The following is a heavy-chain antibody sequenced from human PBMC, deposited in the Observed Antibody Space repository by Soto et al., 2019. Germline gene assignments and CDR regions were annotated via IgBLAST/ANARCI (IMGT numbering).Heavy chain of an antibody. CDR1: GGSLSNYG. V-gene: IGHV1-69*12. CDR2: IIPVFGTA. J-gene: IGHJ6*02. CDR3: ARGDATKIVVTTYDAMDV. D-gene: IGHD4-17*01. Sequence: QVQLVQSGAEVKKPGSSVKVSCKASGGSLSNYGISWVRQAPGQGLEWMGGIIPVFGTANYAQKFQGRVTSTADESTNIVYMDVTSLRSEDTAVYYCARGDATKIVVTTYDAMDVWGQGTTVTVSS.